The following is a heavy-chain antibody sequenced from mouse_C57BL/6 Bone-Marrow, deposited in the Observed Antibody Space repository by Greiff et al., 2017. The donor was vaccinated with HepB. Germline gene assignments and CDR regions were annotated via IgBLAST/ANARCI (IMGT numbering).Heavy chain of an antibody. V-gene: IGHV1-55*01. CDR2: IYPGSGST. J-gene: IGHJ4*01. D-gene: IGHD2-12*01. CDR3: ARDGYRYYLDY. CDR1: GYTFTSYW. Sequence: VQLQQSGAELVKPGASVKMSCKASGYTFTSYWITWVKQRPGQGLEWIGDIYPGSGSTNYNEKFKSKATLTVDTSSSTAYMQPSSLTSEDFAVFYCARDGYRYYLDYWGQGTSVTVSS.